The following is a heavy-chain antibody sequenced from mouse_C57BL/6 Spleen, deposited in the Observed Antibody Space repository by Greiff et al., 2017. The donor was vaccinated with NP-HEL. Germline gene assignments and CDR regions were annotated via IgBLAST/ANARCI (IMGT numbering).Heavy chain of an antibody. CDR3: ARKVLNYDYGGDYYAMDY. D-gene: IGHD2-4*01. CDR2: ISNLAYSI. V-gene: IGHV5-15*01. Sequence: DVKLVESGGGLVQPGGSLKLSCAASGFTFSDYGMAWVRQAPRKGPEWVAFISNLAYSIYYADTVTGRFTFSRENAKNTLYLEMSSLRSEDTAMYYCARKVLNYDYGGDYYAMDYWGQGTSVTVSS. CDR1: GFTFSDYG. J-gene: IGHJ4*01.